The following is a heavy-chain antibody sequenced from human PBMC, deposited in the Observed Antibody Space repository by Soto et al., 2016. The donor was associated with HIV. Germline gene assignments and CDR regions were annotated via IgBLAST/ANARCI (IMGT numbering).Heavy chain of an antibody. CDR1: EFNFKNYA. J-gene: IGHJ4*02. CDR2: ISGSGISS. D-gene: IGHD3-10*02. CDR3: VKGSVYNVRGHFDS. V-gene: IGHV3-23*01. Sequence: DVQLLESGGDLVRPGTSLRLSCVGTEFNFKNYAMMWVRQAPGKGPDWVSGISGSGISSRYRNSVKGRFTISRDNSKNTLYLQMNSLTVEDTAVYYCVKGSVYNVRGHFDSWGLGTLVTVSS.